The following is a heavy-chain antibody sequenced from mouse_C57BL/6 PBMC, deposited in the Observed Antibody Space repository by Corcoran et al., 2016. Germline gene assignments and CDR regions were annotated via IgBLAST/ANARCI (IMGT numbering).Heavy chain of an antibody. Sequence: QIQLVQSGPELKKPGETVKISCKASGYTFTTYGMSWMKQAPGKGLKWMGWMNIYSGVPTYADDFKGRFALSLETSASTAYLEINNLKSEDTATYFCARDGNWYFDVWGIGTTVTGSS. CDR3: ARDGNWYFDV. J-gene: IGHJ1*03. CDR2: MNIYSGVP. V-gene: IGHV9-3*01. CDR1: GYTFTTYG. D-gene: IGHD2-1*01.